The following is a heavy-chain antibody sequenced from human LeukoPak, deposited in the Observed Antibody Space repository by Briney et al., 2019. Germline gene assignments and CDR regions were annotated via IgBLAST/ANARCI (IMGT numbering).Heavy chain of an antibody. CDR1: GGTFSSYA. CDR2: ISGSGGSS. CDR3: AKRNGNWNTDY. V-gene: IGHV3-23*01. Sequence: GASVKVSCKASGGTFSSYAISWVRQAPGKGLEWVSSISGSGGSSYYADSVEGRFTISRDNSKNTLYLQMNTLRAEDTAVYYCAKRNGNWNTDYWGQGTLVTVSS. D-gene: IGHD1-1*01. J-gene: IGHJ4*02.